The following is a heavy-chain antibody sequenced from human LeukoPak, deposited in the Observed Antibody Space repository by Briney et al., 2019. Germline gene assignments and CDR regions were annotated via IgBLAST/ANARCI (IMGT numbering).Heavy chain of an antibody. Sequence: GGSLRLSCAASGFTVSSNYMSWVRQAPGKGLEWVSVIYSGGSTYYADSVKGRFTISRDNSKNTLYLQMNSLRAEDTAVYYCVREYSGSYSGYYFDYWGQGTLVTVAS. CDR3: VREYSGSYSGYYFDY. D-gene: IGHD1-26*01. V-gene: IGHV3-66*01. CDR2: IYSGGST. J-gene: IGHJ4*02. CDR1: GFTVSSNY.